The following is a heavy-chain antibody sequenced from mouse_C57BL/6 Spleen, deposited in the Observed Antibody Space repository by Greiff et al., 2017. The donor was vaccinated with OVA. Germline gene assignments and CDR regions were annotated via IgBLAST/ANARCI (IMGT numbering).Heavy chain of an antibody. CDR2: ISGGGGNT. CDR3: ARLYGSSLYYFVY. J-gene: IGHJ2*01. Sequence: EVHLVESGGGLVKPGGSLKLSCAASGFTFSSYTMSWVRQTPEKRLEWVATISGGGGNTYYPDSVKGRFTISRDNAKNTLYLQMSSLRSEDTALYYCARLYGSSLYYFVYWGQGTTLTVSS. V-gene: IGHV5-9*01. D-gene: IGHD1-1*01. CDR1: GFTFSSYT.